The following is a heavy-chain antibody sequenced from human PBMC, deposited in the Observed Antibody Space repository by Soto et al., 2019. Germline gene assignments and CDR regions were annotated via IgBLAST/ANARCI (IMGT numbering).Heavy chain of an antibody. V-gene: IGHV1-18*01. Sequence: VQLVQSGAEVKKPGASEKVSCKASGHTFTSYGISWVRQAPGQGLEWMGWISAYNGNTNYAQKLQGRVTMTTDTSTSTSYMELRSLRSDDTAVYYCARVGPEYSYGVNWFDPWGQGTLVTVSS. CDR2: ISAYNGNT. CDR3: ARVGPEYSYGVNWFDP. CDR1: GHTFTSYG. J-gene: IGHJ5*02. D-gene: IGHD5-18*01.